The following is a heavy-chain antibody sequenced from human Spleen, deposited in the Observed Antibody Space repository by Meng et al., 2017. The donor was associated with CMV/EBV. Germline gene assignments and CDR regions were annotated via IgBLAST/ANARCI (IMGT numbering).Heavy chain of an antibody. CDR3: ARDQQLIPAEYFQH. CDR1: GYIFSTYA. D-gene: IGHD6-13*01. CDR2: ISAYNGNT. Sequence: QVQLVQSGAEVKKPGASVKVSCKASGYIFSTYAIHWVRQAPGQGLEWMGRISAYNGNTIYAQKVQGRVTMTTDASTNTAYLELRSLRSDDTAVYYCARDQQLIPAEYFQHWGPGTLVTVSS. V-gene: IGHV1-18*01. J-gene: IGHJ1*01.